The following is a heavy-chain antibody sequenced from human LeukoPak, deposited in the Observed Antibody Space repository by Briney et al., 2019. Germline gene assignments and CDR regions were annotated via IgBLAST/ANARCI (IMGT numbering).Heavy chain of an antibody. Sequence: GESLKISCKGSGYSFTSYWIGWVRQMLGKGLEWMGIIYPGDSDTRYSPSFQGQVTISADKSIRTAYLQWSSLKASDTAIYYCARHHDYGDYGCFDYWGQGTLFTVSS. D-gene: IGHD4-17*01. V-gene: IGHV5-51*01. CDR1: GYSFTSYW. CDR2: IYPGDSDT. J-gene: IGHJ4*02. CDR3: ARHHDYGDYGCFDY.